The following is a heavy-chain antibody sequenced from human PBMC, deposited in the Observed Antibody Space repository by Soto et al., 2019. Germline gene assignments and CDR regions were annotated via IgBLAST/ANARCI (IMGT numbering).Heavy chain of an antibody. CDR2: FDPEDGET. Sequence: ASVKVGCKVSGHTLTELSMHWVRQAPGKGLEWMGGFDPEDGETIYAQKFQGRVTMTEDTSTDTAYMELSSLRSEDTAVYYCATDGSGSSESYYYGMDVWGQGTTVTVSS. CDR1: GHTLTELS. CDR3: ATDGSGSSESYYYGMDV. J-gene: IGHJ6*02. D-gene: IGHD2-15*01. V-gene: IGHV1-24*01.